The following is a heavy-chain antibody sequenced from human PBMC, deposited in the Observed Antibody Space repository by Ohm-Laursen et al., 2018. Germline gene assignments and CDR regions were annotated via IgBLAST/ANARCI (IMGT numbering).Heavy chain of an antibody. D-gene: IGHD3-22*01. CDR2: TSSNGGST. J-gene: IGHJ4*02. V-gene: IGHV3-64*01. Sequence: SLRLSCTASGFTFSSYGMHWVRQAPGKGLEYVSATSSNGGSTYYANSVKGRFTISRDNSKNTLYLQMGSLRAEDMAVYYCARSYYYDTKDFDYWGQGTLVTVSS. CDR1: GFTFSSYG. CDR3: ARSYYYDTKDFDY.